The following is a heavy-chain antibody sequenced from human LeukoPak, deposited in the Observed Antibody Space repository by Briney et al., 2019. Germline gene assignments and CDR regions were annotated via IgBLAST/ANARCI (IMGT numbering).Heavy chain of an antibody. D-gene: IGHD3-10*01. CDR1: GFTVSSNY. J-gene: IGHJ6*03. V-gene: IGHV3-53*01. CDR3: ASGSGSYRTPYYYMDV. CDR2: IYSGGST. Sequence: PGGSLRLSCAASGFTVSSNYMSWVRQAPGKGLEWVSVIYSGGSTYYADSVKGRFTISRDNSENTLYLQMNSLRAEDTAVYYCASGSGSYRTPYYYMDVWGTGTTVTVSS.